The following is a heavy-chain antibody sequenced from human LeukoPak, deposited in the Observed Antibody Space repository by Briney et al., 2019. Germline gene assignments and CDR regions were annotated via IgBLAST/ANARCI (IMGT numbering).Heavy chain of an antibody. V-gene: IGHV4-59*08. CDR3: ARHPFQYPFDH. CDR2: IYHSGHT. CDR1: GASVSSDY. D-gene: IGHD4-4*01. J-gene: IGHJ5*02. Sequence: SETLSLTCTVSGASVSSDYWSWIRQSPGKGLEWIGYIYHSGHTMSNPSLKSRVSLSLDTSNNQFSLKLSSVTAADTAVYYCARHPFQYPFDHWGQGTVVTVSS.